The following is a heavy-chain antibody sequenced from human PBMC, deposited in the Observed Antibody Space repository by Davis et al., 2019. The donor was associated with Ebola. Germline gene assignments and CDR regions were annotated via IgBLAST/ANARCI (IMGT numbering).Heavy chain of an antibody. D-gene: IGHD2-8*02. Sequence: ASVKVSCKASGYTFTGYYMHWVRQAPGQGLEWMGWINPNSGSTNYAQKFQGWVTMTRDTSISTAYLELSRLRSDDTAVYYCARGGYCTGGVCYYFDYWGQGTLVTVSS. V-gene: IGHV1-2*04. CDR2: INPNSGST. J-gene: IGHJ4*02. CDR1: GYTFTGYY. CDR3: ARGGYCTGGVCYYFDY.